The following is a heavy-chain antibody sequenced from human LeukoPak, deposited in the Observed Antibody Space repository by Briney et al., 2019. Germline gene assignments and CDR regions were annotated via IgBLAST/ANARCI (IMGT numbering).Heavy chain of an antibody. CDR2: IYSGGST. V-gene: IGHV3-66*02. D-gene: IGHD6-13*01. Sequence: GGSLRLSCAASGFTVSSNYMSWVRQAPGKGLEWVSVIYSGGSTYYADSVKGRFTISGDNSKSTLYLQMNSLRAEDTAVYYCARDSKAAGLYYYYYYMDVWGKGTTVTVSS. CDR1: GFTVSSNY. CDR3: ARDSKAAGLYYYYYYMDV. J-gene: IGHJ6*03.